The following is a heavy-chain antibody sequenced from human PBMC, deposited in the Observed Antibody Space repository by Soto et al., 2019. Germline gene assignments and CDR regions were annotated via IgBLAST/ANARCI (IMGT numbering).Heavy chain of an antibody. Sequence: EVKLVESGGGLVQPGRSLRLSCVASGFTSDDYAMHWVRQAPGKGLEWVAGIYWNSNRIDYGDSVKGRFTTSRNNAEKFLYLQMNSLRPEDTAMYFCLKDVMPGGADCWGQGTLVTVSS. J-gene: IGHJ4*02. CDR3: LKDVMPGGADC. CDR1: GFTSDDYA. D-gene: IGHD3-16*01. CDR2: IYWNSNRI. V-gene: IGHV3-9*02.